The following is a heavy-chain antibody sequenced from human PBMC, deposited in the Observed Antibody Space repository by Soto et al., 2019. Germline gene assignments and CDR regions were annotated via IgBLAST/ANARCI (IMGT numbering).Heavy chain of an antibody. Sequence: QVQLQESGPGLVKPSQTLSLTCTVSGDSMGSGDYYWTWIRQPPGKGLEWIGYIYYIGTTFYNPSLECRVNISIDTSKNHFSLRLTSVTAADPAVYYCSRGSTYYGFLTWGQGTLVTVSS. CDR1: GDSMGSGDYY. CDR2: IYYIGTT. V-gene: IGHV4-30-4*01. CDR3: SRGSTYYGFLT. J-gene: IGHJ5*02. D-gene: IGHD3-10*01.